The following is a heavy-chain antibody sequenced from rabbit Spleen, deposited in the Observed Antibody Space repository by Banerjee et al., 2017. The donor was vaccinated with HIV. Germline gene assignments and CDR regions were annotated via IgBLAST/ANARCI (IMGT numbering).Heavy chain of an antibody. CDR3: GRNGGSAVYNL. D-gene: IGHD4-2*01. CDR2: IYVGSGGST. CDR1: GFSFSSGY. Sequence: QEQLEESGGDLVKPGASLTLTCTASGFSFSSGYMCWVRQAPGKGLEWIACIYVGSGGSTYYASWAKGRFTISKTSSTTVTLQMTSLTVADTATYFCGRNGGSAVYNLWGPGTLVTVS. J-gene: IGHJ4*01. V-gene: IGHV1S45*01.